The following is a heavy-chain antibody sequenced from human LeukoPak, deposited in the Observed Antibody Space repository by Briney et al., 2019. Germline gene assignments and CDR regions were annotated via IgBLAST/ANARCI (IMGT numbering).Heavy chain of an antibody. CDR1: GGSVSSGSYY. J-gene: IGHJ4*02. CDR3: ARVTPGYSSSWYSSYYFDY. V-gene: IGHV4-39*07. D-gene: IGHD6-13*01. CDR2: IYYSGST. Sequence: SETLSLTCTVSGGSVSSGSYYWSWIRQPPGKGLEWIGSIYYSGSTYYNPSLKSRVTISVDTSKNQFSLKLSSVTAADTAVYYCARVTPGYSSSWYSSYYFDYWGQGTLVTVSS.